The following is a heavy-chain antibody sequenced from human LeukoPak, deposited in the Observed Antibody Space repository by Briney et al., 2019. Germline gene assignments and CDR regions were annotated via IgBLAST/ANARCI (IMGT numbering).Heavy chain of an antibody. J-gene: IGHJ4*02. CDR3: ARDQGQYDFWSGHSFDY. D-gene: IGHD3-3*01. CDR2: ISSSSSTI. Sequence: PGGSLRLSCAASGFTFSTYTMNWVRQAPGKGLEWVSYISSSSSTIYYADSVKGRFTISRDNAKNSLYLQMNSLRAEDTAVYYCARDQGQYDFWSGHSFDYWGQGTLVTVSS. CDR1: GFTFSTYT. V-gene: IGHV3-48*01.